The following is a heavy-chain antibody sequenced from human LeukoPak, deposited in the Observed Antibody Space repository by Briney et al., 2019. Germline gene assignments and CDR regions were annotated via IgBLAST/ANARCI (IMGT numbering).Heavy chain of an antibody. CDR3: ANWIGSSSRDY. D-gene: IGHD6-6*01. J-gene: IGHJ4*02. CDR2: INSNGDEI. CDR1: GFTFSTYA. Sequence: QSGGSLRLSCAPSGFTFSTYAMTWVRQATGKGLEWVSGINSNGDEIYYADSVRGRFTIPRDNSNNALYLQMDSLRAEDTAVYYCANWIGSSSRDYWGQGTLVTVSS. V-gene: IGHV3-23*01.